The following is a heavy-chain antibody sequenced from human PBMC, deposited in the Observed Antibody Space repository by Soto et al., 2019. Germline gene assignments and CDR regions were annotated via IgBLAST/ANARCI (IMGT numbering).Heavy chain of an antibody. CDR1: GGTFSTYT. CDR2: ISPILGIA. D-gene: IGHD2-15*01. Sequence: QVQLVQSGAEVKKPGSSVKVSCKASGGTFSTYTISWVRQAPGQGLEWMGRISPILGIANYAQKFQGRVTITADKSTSTAYMELSSLRSEDTAVYYCASRSTVVVAATEAFDYWGQGTLVTVSS. V-gene: IGHV1-69*02. J-gene: IGHJ4*02. CDR3: ASRSTVVVAATEAFDY.